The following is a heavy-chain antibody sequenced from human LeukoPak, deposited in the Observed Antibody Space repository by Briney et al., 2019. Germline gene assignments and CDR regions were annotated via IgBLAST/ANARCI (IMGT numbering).Heavy chain of an antibody. CDR1: GGTFSSYA. CDR3: ARRSSSSGGFDY. V-gene: IGHV1-69*05. J-gene: IGHJ4*02. D-gene: IGHD6-6*01. Sequence: SVKGSCKASGGTFSSYAISWVRQAPGQGLEWMGRIIPIFGTANYAQKFQGRVTITTDESTSTAYMELSSLRSEDTAVYYCARRSSSSGGFDYWGQGTLVTVFS. CDR2: IIPIFGTA.